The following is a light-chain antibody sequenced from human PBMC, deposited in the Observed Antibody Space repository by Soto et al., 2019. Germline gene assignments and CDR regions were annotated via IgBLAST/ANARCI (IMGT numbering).Light chain of an antibody. J-gene: IGKJ1*01. Sequence: IQLTQSPSSLSASVGDRVTITCRASPAIASFLAWYQQKPGTAPKLLIYGASTLQSGVPSRFSGSRSGTDYTLTVGSLQHEDFATYYCQQLNGSPWTFGQGTKVEV. CDR2: GAS. CDR3: QQLNGSPWT. CDR1: PAIASF. V-gene: IGKV1-9*01.